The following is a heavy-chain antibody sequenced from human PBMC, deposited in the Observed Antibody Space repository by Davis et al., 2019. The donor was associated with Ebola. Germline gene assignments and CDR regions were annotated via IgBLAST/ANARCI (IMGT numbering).Heavy chain of an antibody. J-gene: IGHJ4*02. CDR3: ARDESSSWNY. V-gene: IGHV4/OR15-8*01. CDR1: GFTFSSYW. Sequence: ESLKISCAASGFTFSSYWMSWVRQPPGKGLEWIGEIYHSGSTNYNPSLKRRVTISVDKSKNQFSRKLSSVTAADTAVYYCARDESSSWNYWGQGTLVTVSS. D-gene: IGHD6-6*01. CDR2: IYHSGST.